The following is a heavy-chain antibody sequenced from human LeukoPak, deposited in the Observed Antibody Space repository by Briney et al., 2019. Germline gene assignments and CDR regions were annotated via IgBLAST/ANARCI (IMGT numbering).Heavy chain of an antibody. V-gene: IGHV4-38-2*01. D-gene: IGHD3-3*01. Sequence: SETLSLTCAVSGYTFSSGYYWGWIRPPPGKGLEWTGRMYHSGNKYYNPSLKSRVTISGDNSKNQFSLKLSSVTAADTAVYYCARSITMFGVVWDAFDIWGQGTMVTVPS. CDR1: GYTFSSGYY. CDR3: ARSITMFGVVWDAFDI. CDR2: MYHSGNK. J-gene: IGHJ3*02.